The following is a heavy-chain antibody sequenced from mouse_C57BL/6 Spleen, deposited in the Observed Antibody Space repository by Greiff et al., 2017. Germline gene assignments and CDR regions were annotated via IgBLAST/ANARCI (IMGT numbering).Heavy chain of an antibody. CDR2: IDPSDSYT. J-gene: IGHJ2*01. Sequence: QVQLQQPGAELVKPGASVKLSCKASGYTFTSYWMQWVKQRPGQGLEWIGEIDPSDSYTNYNQKFKGKATLTVDTSSSTAYMQLSSLTSEDSAVYYCAKLYGSVFDYWGEGSTLTVSS. CDR1: GYTFTSYW. V-gene: IGHV1-50*01. D-gene: IGHD1-1*01. CDR3: AKLYGSVFDY.